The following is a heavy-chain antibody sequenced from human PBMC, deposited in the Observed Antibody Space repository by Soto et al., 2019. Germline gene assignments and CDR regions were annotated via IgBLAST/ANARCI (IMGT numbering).Heavy chain of an antibody. CDR2: IYTSGST. CDR3: ARERDYDFWSGYPAGFDP. CDR1: GGSISSYY. D-gene: IGHD3-3*01. Sequence: SETLSLTCTVSGGSISSYYWSWIRQPAGKGLEWIGRIYTSGSTNYNPSLKSQVTMSVDTSKNQFSLKLSSVTAADTAVYYCARERDYDFWSGYPAGFDPWGQGTLVTVSS. V-gene: IGHV4-4*07. J-gene: IGHJ5*02.